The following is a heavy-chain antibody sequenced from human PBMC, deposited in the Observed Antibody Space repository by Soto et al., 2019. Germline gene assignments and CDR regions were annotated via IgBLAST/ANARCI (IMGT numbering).Heavy chain of an antibody. D-gene: IGHD2-15*01. CDR2: IKSKSDGGTT. J-gene: IGHJ5*02. CDR1: GFTFSDAW. V-gene: IGHV3-15*01. CDR3: TTDLWRIAVVVGSTGYFNP. Sequence: PXGSLKLSCAAAGFTFSDAWMSWVRQAPGKGLDWVGRIKSKSDGGTTEYAAPVRGRFTISRDDSKNTLYLQMNSLKAEDTAVYYCTTDLWRIAVVVGSTGYFNPWGQGTPVTAPQ.